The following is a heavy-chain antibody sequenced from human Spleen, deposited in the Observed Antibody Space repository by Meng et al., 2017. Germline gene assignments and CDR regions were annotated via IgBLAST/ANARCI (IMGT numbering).Heavy chain of an antibody. CDR2: INAVFGTT. V-gene: IGHV1-69*05. Sequence: SVKVSCKALGGIFSNYVIGWVRQAPGQGLEWMGGINAVFGTTNYAQKFQGRVTITTDESTSTVYMELTRLTTENTAVYFCARKAGNCISTTCYSLDYWGQGTLVTVSS. J-gene: IGHJ4*02. CDR3: ARKAGNCISTTCYSLDY. D-gene: IGHD2-2*01. CDR1: GGIFSNYV.